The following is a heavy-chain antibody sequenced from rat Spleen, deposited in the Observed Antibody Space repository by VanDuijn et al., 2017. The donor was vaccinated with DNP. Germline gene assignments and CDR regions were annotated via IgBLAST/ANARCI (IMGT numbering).Heavy chain of an antibody. CDR3: ARHAYDGYYYYVMDA. CDR2: IWGDGNT. D-gene: IGHD1-12*03. Sequence: QVQLKESGPVLVQASETLSLTCTVSGFSLTDYGVIWVRQSPGKGLEWMGIIWGDGNTDYNSAVQSRLSISRDTSKSQVFLKMNSLQPEDTGTYYCARHAYDGYYYYVMDAWGQGASVTVSS. J-gene: IGHJ4*01. CDR1: GFSLTDYG. V-gene: IGHV2S75*01.